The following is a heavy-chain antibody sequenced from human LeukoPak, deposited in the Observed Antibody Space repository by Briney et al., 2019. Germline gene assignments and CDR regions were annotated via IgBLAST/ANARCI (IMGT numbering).Heavy chain of an antibody. CDR3: ARGVVVVPAAMKYYFDY. CDR1: GGSFSGYY. V-gene: IGHV4-34*01. Sequence: SETLSLTCAVYGGSFSGYYWSWIRQPPGKGLEWIGEINHSGSTNYNPSLKSRVTISVDTSKNQFSLKLSSVTAADTAVYYCARGVVVVPAAMKYYFDYWGQGTLVTVSS. J-gene: IGHJ4*02. CDR2: INHSGST. D-gene: IGHD2-2*01.